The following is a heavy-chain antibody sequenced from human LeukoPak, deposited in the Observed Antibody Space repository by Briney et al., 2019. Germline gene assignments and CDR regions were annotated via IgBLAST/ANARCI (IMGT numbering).Heavy chain of an antibody. Sequence: PSETLSLTCTVSGGSISSYYWSWIRQPPGKGLEWIGYIYYSGSTNYNPSLKSRVTISVDTSKNQFSLKLSSVTAADTAVYYCARDLWGSSSWGFLAGYMDVWGKGTTVTVSS. CDR2: IYYSGST. J-gene: IGHJ6*03. V-gene: IGHV4-59*01. CDR3: ARDLWGSSSWGFLAGYMDV. CDR1: GGSISSYY. D-gene: IGHD6-13*01.